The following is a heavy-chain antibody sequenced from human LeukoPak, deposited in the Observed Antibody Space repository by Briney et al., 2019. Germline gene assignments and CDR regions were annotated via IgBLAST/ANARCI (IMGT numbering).Heavy chain of an antibody. D-gene: IGHD6-13*01. V-gene: IGHV3-21*01. Sequence: PGGSLRLSCTASGFTFSSYSMNWVRQAPGKGLEWVSSISGSGSNIYYADSLRGRFTISRDNAKNLLYLQMNSLRAEDTALYYCARDPFQQPGAFDLWGRGTLVTVSS. CDR1: GFTFSSYS. CDR3: ARDPFQQPGAFDL. CDR2: ISGSGSNI. J-gene: IGHJ2*01.